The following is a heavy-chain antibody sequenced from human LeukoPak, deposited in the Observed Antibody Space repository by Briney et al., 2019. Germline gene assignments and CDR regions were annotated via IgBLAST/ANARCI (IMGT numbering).Heavy chain of an antibody. CDR3: ARSPYSNYPTSDY. J-gene: IGHJ4*02. CDR1: GFIFTNYG. CDR2: ISTDGRDK. D-gene: IGHD4-11*01. Sequence: GGSLRPSCAASGFIFTNYGMHWVRQAPGKGLDWVAVISTDGRDKFYADSVKGRFTISRDNSKNTLFLQMNSLRAEDTALYYCARSPYSNYPTSDYWGQGTLVTVSS. V-gene: IGHV3-30*04.